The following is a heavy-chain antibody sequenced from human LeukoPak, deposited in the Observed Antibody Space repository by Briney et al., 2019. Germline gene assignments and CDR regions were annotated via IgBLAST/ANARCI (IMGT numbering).Heavy chain of an antibody. CDR1: GFTFSSYW. J-gene: IGHJ6*02. CDR3: ARIDIVVVPAAIRDYYYYGMDV. Sequence: GGSLRLSCAASGFTFSSYWMSWVRQAPGKGLEWVANIKQDGSEKYYVDSVKGRFTISRDNAKNSLYLQMNSLRAVDTAVYYCARIDIVVVPAAIRDYYYYGMDVWGQGTTVTVSS. CDR2: IKQDGSEK. V-gene: IGHV3-7*01. D-gene: IGHD2-2*02.